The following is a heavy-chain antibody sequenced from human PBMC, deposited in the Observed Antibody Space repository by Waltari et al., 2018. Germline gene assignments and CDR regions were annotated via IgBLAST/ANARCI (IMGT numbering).Heavy chain of an antibody. Sequence: QMQLQESGPGLVKPSETLSLPRTVSGGSLYPSNYFLVWLRRPPGKGLEWIGSIYYKGNTSSNPSLKGRVTLSVDTSKNQFSLGLSPVAAADTALYYCARQYQPITHAKHFYGMDVWGPGTTVTVSS. J-gene: IGHJ6*02. V-gene: IGHV4-39*01. CDR1: GGSLYPSNYF. CDR2: IYYKGNT. CDR3: ARQYQPITHAKHFYGMDV. D-gene: IGHD2-2*01.